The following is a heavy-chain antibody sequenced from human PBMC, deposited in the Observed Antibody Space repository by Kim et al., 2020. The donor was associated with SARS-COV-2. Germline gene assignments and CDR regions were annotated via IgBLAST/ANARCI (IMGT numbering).Heavy chain of an antibody. CDR3: AREKIAAAGKGGFSVDYGMDV. CDR1: GGSISSSSYY. CDR2: IYYSGST. J-gene: IGHJ6*02. V-gene: IGHV4-39*07. Sequence: SETLSLTCTVSGGSISSSSYYWGWIRQPPGKGLEWIGSIYYSGSTYYNPSLKSRVTISVDTSKNQFSLKLSSVTAADTAVYYCAREKIAAAGKGGFSVDYGMDVWGQGTTVTVSS. D-gene: IGHD6-13*01.